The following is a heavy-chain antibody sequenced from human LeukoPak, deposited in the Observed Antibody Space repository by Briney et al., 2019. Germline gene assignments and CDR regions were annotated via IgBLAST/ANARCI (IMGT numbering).Heavy chain of an antibody. V-gene: IGHV3-23*01. CDR3: AKRGVVIRVILVGFHREAYYFDS. CDR1: GITLSNYG. Sequence: GGSLRLSCAVSGITLSNYGMSWVRQAPGKGLEWVAGTSGSGGSTNYADSVKGRFTISRDNPKNTLFLQMNSLRAEDTAVYFCAKRGVVIRVILVGFHREAYYFDSWGQGALVTVSS. CDR2: TSGSGGST. D-gene: IGHD2-21*01. J-gene: IGHJ4*02.